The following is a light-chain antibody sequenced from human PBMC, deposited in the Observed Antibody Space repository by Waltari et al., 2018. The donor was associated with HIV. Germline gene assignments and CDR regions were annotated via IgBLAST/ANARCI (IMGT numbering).Light chain of an antibody. CDR3: SSHTSSDTVV. Sequence: QSALTQPASVSGSPGQSISISCTGTSSDVGGYNAVSWYQQHPAKAPKLVILEVSNRRSGGSNRFSGSKAGNRAALTISGLQAEDEAYDYCSSHTSSDTVVFGGGTKVTVL. CDR2: EVS. V-gene: IGLV2-14*01. J-gene: IGLJ2*01. CDR1: SSDVGGYNA.